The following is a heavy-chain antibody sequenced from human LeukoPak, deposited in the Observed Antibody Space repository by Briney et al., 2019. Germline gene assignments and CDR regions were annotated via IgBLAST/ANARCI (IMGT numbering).Heavy chain of an antibody. D-gene: IGHD1-26*01. CDR3: ARDLVWGLHSRPFDY. Sequence: ASVKVSCKASGYTFTSYGISWVRQAPGQGLEWMGWISAYNGNTNYAQKLQGRVTMTTDTSTSTAYMELRSLRSDDTAVYYCARDLVWGLHSRPFDYWGQGTLVTVSS. J-gene: IGHJ4*02. CDR2: ISAYNGNT. V-gene: IGHV1-18*01. CDR1: GYTFTSYG.